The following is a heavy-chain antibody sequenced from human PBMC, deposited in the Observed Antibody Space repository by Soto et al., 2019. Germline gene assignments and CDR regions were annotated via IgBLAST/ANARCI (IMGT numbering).Heavy chain of an antibody. CDR1: GGSISSDGNY. Sequence: QVQLQESGPGLVKSSQTLSLTCTVSGGSISSDGNYWSWIRQHPGKGLEWIGYIYYSGSTYYNPSLKSRVTISVDTSKNQFSLKLNSVTAADTAVYFCARGYRQSGYSSSWVFDYWGQGTLVNVSS. V-gene: IGHV4-31*03. D-gene: IGHD6-13*01. CDR3: ARGYRQSGYSSSWVFDY. J-gene: IGHJ4*02. CDR2: IYYSGST.